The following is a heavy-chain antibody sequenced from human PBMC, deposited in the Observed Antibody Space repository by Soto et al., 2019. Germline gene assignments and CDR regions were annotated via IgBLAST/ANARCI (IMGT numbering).Heavy chain of an antibody. Sequence: GGSLRLSCAASGYTFSSYWMSWVRQAPGKGLEWLANIKQDGSEEYYVDSVKGRFTISRDNAKNSLYLQMNSLRAADTAVYYCASLGSLNWFDPWGQGTLVTVS. CDR2: IKQDGSEE. D-gene: IGHD3-16*01. CDR1: GYTFSSYW. V-gene: IGHV3-7*03. J-gene: IGHJ5*02. CDR3: ASLGSLNWFDP.